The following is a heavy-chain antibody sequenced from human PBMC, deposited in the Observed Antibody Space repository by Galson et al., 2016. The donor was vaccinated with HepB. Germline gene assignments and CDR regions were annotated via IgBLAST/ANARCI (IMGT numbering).Heavy chain of an antibody. J-gene: IGHJ4*02. V-gene: IGHV1-18*01. D-gene: IGHD6-13*01. CDR3: AREWSSAAGADY. CDR1: GFTFSDFG. CDR2: ISTYSGHT. Sequence: SVKVSCKASGFTFSDFGLSWVRQAPGQGLEWMGWISTYSGHTNYPQKFQDRITMTKDTSTRTVYLELRSLISDDTAVYYCAREWSSAAGADYWGQGSRVIVAP.